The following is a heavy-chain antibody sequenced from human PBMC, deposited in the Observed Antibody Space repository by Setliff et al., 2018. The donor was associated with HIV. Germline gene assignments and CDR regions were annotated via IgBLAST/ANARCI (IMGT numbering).Heavy chain of an antibody. Sequence: GASVKVSCKASGYTLTTYGISWVRQAPGQGPEWMGWINTETGNPMYVQGFTGRFVFSLDTSVSTAYLQINSLKAEDTAMYYCARVGSYWSTFDYWGQGALVTSPQ. J-gene: IGHJ4*02. CDR3: ARVGSYWSTFDY. CDR2: INTETGNP. V-gene: IGHV7-4-1*02. D-gene: IGHD1-26*01. CDR1: GYTLTTYG.